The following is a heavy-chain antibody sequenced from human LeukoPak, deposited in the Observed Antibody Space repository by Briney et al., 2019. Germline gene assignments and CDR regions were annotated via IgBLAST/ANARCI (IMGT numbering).Heavy chain of an antibody. CDR2: VFYTGST. CDR1: GGSISGHY. J-gene: IGHJ4*02. Sequence: SETLSLTCTVTGGSISGHYWTWIRQPPGKGLDYIGHVFYTGSTNYSPSLKSRVTLSIDTSKSHFSLKLTSVTAADTAVYYCARAVAVAGTFKFDFWGQGTLVTVSS. V-gene: IGHV4-59*11. D-gene: IGHD6-19*01. CDR3: ARAVAVAGTFKFDF.